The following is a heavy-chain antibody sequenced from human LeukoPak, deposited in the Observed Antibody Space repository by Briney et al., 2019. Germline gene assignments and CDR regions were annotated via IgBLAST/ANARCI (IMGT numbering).Heavy chain of an antibody. J-gene: IGHJ5*02. V-gene: IGHV7-4-1*02. CDR3: ARDKSRIVVVPAAMRRGVERWFDP. D-gene: IGHD2-2*01. Sequence: ASVKVSCKASGYTFTSYAMNWVRQAPGQGLEWMGWINTNTGNPTYAQGFTGRFVFSLDTSVSTAYLQISSLKAEDTAVYYCARDKSRIVVVPAAMRRGVERWFDPWGQGTLVTVSS. CDR2: INTNTGNP. CDR1: GYTFTSYA.